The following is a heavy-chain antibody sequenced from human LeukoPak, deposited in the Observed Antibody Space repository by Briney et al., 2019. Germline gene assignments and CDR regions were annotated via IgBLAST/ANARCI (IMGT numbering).Heavy chain of an antibody. CDR1: GGSITSSNYY. CDR3: VYYYGSGSVEY. D-gene: IGHD3-10*01. Sequence: PSETLSLTCTVSGGSITSSNYYWGWIRQPPEKGLEWIGSFYYSGSTNYNPSLKSRVTISVDTSKNQFSLKLSSVTAADTAVYYCVYYYGSGSVEYWGQGTLVTVSS. J-gene: IGHJ4*02. CDR2: FYYSGST. V-gene: IGHV4-39*01.